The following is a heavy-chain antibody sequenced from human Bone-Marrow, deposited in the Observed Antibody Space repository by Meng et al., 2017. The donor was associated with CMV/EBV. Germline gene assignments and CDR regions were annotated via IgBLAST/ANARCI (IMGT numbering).Heavy chain of an antibody. Sequence: GGSLRLSCAASGFTFSSYAISWVRQAPGQGLEWMGWINPNSGGTNYAQKFQGSVTMTRDTSISTAYMELSRLRTDDTAVYYWARKLIAVAGTRGVGPGRKAHYGMDVWGQGTTVTVSS. D-gene: IGHD6-19*01. CDR2: INPNSGGT. CDR3: ARKLIAVAGTRGVGPGRKAHYGMDV. V-gene: IGHV1-2*02. CDR1: GFTFSSYA. J-gene: IGHJ6*02.